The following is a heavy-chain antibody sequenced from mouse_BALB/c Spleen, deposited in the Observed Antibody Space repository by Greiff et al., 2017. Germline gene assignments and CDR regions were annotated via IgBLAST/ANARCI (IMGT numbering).Heavy chain of an antibody. CDR2: IWAGGST. J-gene: IGHJ2*01. Sequence: QVQLKQSGPGLVAPSQSLSITCTVSGFSLTSYGVHWVRQPPGKGLEWLGVIWAGGSTNYNSALMSRLSISKDNSKSQVFLKMNSLQTDDTAMYYCARDGGHYYDYFDYWGQGTTLTVSS. CDR1: GFSLTSYG. V-gene: IGHV2-9*02. CDR3: ARDGGHYYDYFDY. D-gene: IGHD1-2*01.